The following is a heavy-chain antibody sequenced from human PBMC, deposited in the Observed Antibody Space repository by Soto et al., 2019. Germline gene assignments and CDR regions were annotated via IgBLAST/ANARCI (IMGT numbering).Heavy chain of an antibody. J-gene: IGHJ3*01. V-gene: IGHV3-15*07. CDR3: ITSRYD. CDR1: GLTISNAW. CDR2: IKSKTDGGTI. Sequence: EVQLVESGGGLVEPGGSLRLSCAASGLTISNAWINWVRQAPGKGLEWVGRIKSKTDGGTIDFAALMQGRFTMSRDDSKNTVYLQMNSLKTEDTAVYYCITSRYDWGQGTMVTVSS.